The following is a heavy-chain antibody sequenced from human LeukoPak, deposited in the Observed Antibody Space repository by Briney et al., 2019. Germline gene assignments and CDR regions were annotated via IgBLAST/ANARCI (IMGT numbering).Heavy chain of an antibody. J-gene: IGHJ3*02. CDR2: IKQDGSEK. Sequence: GGSLRLSCAASGFTFSSYWMSWVRQAPGKGLEWVANIKQDGSEKYYVDSVKGRFTISRDNSKNTLYLQMNSLRAEDTAVYYCCEGIAAAGTQDAFDIWGQGTMVTVSS. CDR1: GFTFSSYW. CDR3: CEGIAAAGTQDAFDI. D-gene: IGHD6-13*01. V-gene: IGHV3-7*04.